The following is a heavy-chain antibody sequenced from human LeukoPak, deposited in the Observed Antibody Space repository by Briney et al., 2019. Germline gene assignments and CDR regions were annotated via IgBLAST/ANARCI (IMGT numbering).Heavy chain of an antibody. D-gene: IGHD4-17*01. V-gene: IGHV3-30*03. J-gene: IGHJ4*02. CDR1: GFTFSSYG. Sequence: GGSLRLSCAASGFTFSSYGMHWVRQAPGKGLEWVAVISYDGSNKYYADSVKGRFTISRDNSKNTLYLQMNSLRAEDTAVYYCARDKIDYALDYWGQGTLVTVSS. CDR2: ISYDGSNK. CDR3: ARDKIDYALDY.